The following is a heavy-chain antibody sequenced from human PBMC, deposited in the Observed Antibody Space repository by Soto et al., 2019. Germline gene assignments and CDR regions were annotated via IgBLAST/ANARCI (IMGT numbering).Heavy chain of an antibody. J-gene: IGHJ6*02. V-gene: IGHV3-23*01. D-gene: IGHD1-26*01. CDR2: ISGSGGST. Sequence: GGSLRLSCAASGFTFSSYAMSWVRQAPGKGLEWVSAISGSGGSTYYADSVKGRFTISRDNSKNTRYLQMNSLRAEDTAVYYGANRRYSGSYYYYYGMGVWGQGTTVTVSS. CDR1: GFTFSSYA. CDR3: ANRRYSGSYYYYYGMGV.